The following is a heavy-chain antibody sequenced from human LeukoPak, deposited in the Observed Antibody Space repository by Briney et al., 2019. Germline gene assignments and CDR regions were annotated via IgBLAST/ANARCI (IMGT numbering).Heavy chain of an antibody. CDR2: TSSSDAGT. D-gene: IGHD5-18*01. J-gene: IGHJ4*02. CDR3: AKRIQSAMATGY. CDR1: GFTFSSNG. Sequence: VGSLRLSCAASGFTFSSNGMSWVRQAPGKGLEWVAATSSSDAGTYHADSVRGRFTISRDNSKNTLYLQMNSLRVEDTAVYYCAKRIQSAMATGYWGQGTLVTVSS. V-gene: IGHV3-23*01.